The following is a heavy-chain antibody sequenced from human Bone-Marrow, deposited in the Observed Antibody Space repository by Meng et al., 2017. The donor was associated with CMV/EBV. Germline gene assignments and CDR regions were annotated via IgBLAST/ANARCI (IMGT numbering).Heavy chain of an antibody. CDR3: ARDRAEYSSGWYGGANLFDP. V-gene: IGHV3-21*01. CDR2: ISSSSSYI. Sequence: GGSLRLSCAPSGFTFSSYSMNWVRQAPGKGLEWVSSISSSSSYIYYADSVQGRFTISRDNAKNSLYLQMNSLRAEDTAVYYCARDRAEYSSGWYGGANLFDPWGQGTLVTVSS. J-gene: IGHJ5*02. CDR1: GFTFSSYS. D-gene: IGHD6-19*01.